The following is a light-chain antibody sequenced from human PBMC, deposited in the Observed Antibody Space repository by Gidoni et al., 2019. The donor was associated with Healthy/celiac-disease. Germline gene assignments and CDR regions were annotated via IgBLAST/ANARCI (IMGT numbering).Light chain of an antibody. CDR3: QQYGSSPPVT. J-gene: IGKJ3*01. V-gene: IGKV3D-20*01. CDR1: QSVSSSY. Sequence: EIVFTQSPATLSLSPGERATLSCGASQSVSSSYLAWYQQKPGLAPRLLIYDASSRDTGIPDRLSGSGSGTDFTLTISRLEPEDFAVYYCQQYGSSPPVTFGPGTKVDIK. CDR2: DAS.